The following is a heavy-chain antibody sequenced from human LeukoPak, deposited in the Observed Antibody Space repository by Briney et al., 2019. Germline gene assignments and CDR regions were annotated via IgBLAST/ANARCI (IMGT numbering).Heavy chain of an antibody. D-gene: IGHD5-24*01. CDR3: ARVGSGVGWLQYFDY. V-gene: IGHV4-39*07. J-gene: IGHJ4*02. Sequence: SETLSLTCAVYGGSFSSYYWGWIRQPPGKGLEWIGSIYYSGSTYYNPSLKSRVTISVDTSKNQFSLKLSSVTAADTAVYYCARVGSGVGWLQYFDYWGQGTLVTVSS. CDR1: GGSFSSYY. CDR2: IYYSGST.